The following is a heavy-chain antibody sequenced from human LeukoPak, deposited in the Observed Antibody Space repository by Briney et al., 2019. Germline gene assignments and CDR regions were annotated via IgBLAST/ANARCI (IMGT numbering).Heavy chain of an antibody. V-gene: IGHV4-34*01. Sequence: SETLSLTCAVYGGSFSGYYWSWTRQPPGKGLEWIGEINHSGSTNYNPSLKSRVTISVDTSKNQFSLKLSSVTAADTAVYYCARYSYGYFNWFDPWGQGTLVTVSS. CDR1: GGSFSGYY. CDR3: ARYSYGYFNWFDP. D-gene: IGHD5-18*01. CDR2: INHSGST. J-gene: IGHJ5*02.